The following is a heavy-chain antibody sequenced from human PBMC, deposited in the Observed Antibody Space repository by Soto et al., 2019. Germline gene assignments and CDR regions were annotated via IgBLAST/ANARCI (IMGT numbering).Heavy chain of an antibody. J-gene: IGHJ3*02. CDR1: GFSVSATKY. V-gene: IGHV3-53*04. CDR2: IYSGGTY. Sequence: EVQLVESGGGLVQPGGSLRLSCVASGFSVSATKYMNWLRQAPDKGLEWVSVIYSGGTYSYAVSVKGRFTISRHDSKNTLYLQMDSLRPEDTAVYFCARANDLNAFDMWGQGTMVTVSS. CDR3: ARANDLNAFDM.